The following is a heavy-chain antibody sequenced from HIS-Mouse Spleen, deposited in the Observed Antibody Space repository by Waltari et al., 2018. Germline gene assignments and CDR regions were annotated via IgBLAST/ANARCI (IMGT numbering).Heavy chain of an antibody. V-gene: IGHV4-39*07. CDR2: IYYSGST. Sequence: QLQLQESGPGLVKPSETLSLTCPASGGPLSSSRYYWGWIRQPPWKGLEWIGSIYYSGSTYYNPSLKSRVTISVDTSKNQFSLKLSSVTAADTAVYYCAREIPYSSSWYDWYFDLWGRGTLVTVSS. CDR1: GGPLSSSRYY. J-gene: IGHJ2*01. CDR3: AREIPYSSSWYDWYFDL. D-gene: IGHD6-13*01.